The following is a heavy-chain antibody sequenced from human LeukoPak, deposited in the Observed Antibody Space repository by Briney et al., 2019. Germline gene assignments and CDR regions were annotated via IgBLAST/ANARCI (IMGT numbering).Heavy chain of an antibody. Sequence: GGSLRLSCAASGFTFSTSWMTWVRQAPGKGLEWVANIKQDGSEKYYVDSVKGRSAVSRDNAKNSLYLQMNSLRAEDTAVYYCARAQSGFWSGYCFDYWGQGTLVTVSS. V-gene: IGHV3-7*01. CDR2: IKQDGSEK. J-gene: IGHJ4*02. CDR1: GFTFSTSW. D-gene: IGHD3-3*01. CDR3: ARAQSGFWSGYCFDY.